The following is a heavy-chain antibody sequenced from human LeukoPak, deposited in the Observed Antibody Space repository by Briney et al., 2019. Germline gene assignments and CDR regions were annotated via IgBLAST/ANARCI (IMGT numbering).Heavy chain of an antibody. Sequence: GSLRLSCAASGFIFSSYSMNWVRQPPGKGLEWIGNIFYSGSTYYSPSLKSRVTISVDTSKNQFSLKLSSVTAADTAVYYCARGSWGYDILTGYRYYYYYMDVWGKGTTVTVSS. CDR3: ARGSWGYDILTGYRYYYYYMDV. D-gene: IGHD3-9*01. CDR1: GFIFSSYS. CDR2: IFYSGST. V-gene: IGHV4-34*01. J-gene: IGHJ6*03.